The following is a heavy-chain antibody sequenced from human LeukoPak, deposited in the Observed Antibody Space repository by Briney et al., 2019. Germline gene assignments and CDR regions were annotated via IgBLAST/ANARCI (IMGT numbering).Heavy chain of an antibody. Sequence: PSETLSLTCTVSGGSISSSSYYWGWIRQPPGKGLEWIGSIYYSGSTYYNPSLKSRVTISVDTSKNQFSLKLSPVTAADTAVYYCARDRWSYGSGIYFDYWGQGTLVTVSS. CDR1: GGSISSSSYY. D-gene: IGHD3-10*01. J-gene: IGHJ4*02. CDR3: ARDRWSYGSGIYFDY. CDR2: IYYSGST. V-gene: IGHV4-39*07.